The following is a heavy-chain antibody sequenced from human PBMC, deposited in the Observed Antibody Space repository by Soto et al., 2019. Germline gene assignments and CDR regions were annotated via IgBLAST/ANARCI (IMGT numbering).Heavy chain of an antibody. Sequence: SETLSLTCTVSGGSISSYYWSWIRQPPGKGLEWIGYIYYSGSTNYNPSLKSRVTISVDTSKNQFSLKLSSVTAADTAVYYCASTNIAAAGTYYYSYMDVWGKGTTVTVSS. CDR1: GGSISSYY. D-gene: IGHD6-13*01. V-gene: IGHV4-59*01. CDR3: ASTNIAAAGTYYYSYMDV. CDR2: IYYSGST. J-gene: IGHJ6*03.